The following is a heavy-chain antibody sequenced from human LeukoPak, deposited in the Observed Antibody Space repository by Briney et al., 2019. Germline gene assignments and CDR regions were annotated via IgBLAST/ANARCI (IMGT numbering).Heavy chain of an antibody. CDR3: AREGYSYGYGVDY. D-gene: IGHD5-18*01. CDR2: INHSGST. Sequence: SETLSLTCAVYGGSFSGYYWSWIRQPPGKGLEWIGEINHSGSTNYNPSLKSRVTISVDTSKNQFSLKLSSVTAADTAVYYCAREGYSYGYGVDYWGQGTLVTVSS. V-gene: IGHV4-34*01. J-gene: IGHJ4*02. CDR1: GGSFSGYY.